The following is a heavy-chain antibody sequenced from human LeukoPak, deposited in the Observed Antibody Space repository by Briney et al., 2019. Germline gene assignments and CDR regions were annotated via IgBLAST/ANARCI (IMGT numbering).Heavy chain of an antibody. CDR2: ISSSSSTI. D-gene: IGHD5-24*01. Sequence: GGSLRLSCAASGFTFSSYSMNWVRQAPGKGLEWVSYISSSSSTIYYADSVKGRFTISRDNAKNSLYLQMNSLRDEDTAVYYCARDERGLPRYVEMATAFDYWGQGTLVTVSS. V-gene: IGHV3-48*02. CDR1: GFTFSSYS. J-gene: IGHJ4*02. CDR3: ARDERGLPRYVEMATAFDY.